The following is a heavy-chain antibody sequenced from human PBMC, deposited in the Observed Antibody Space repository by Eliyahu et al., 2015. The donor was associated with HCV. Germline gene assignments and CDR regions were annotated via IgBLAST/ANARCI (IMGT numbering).Heavy chain of an antibody. V-gene: IGHV1-46*01. CDR3: ARVYGDAPDYYGMDV. CDR1: GYTFTSYY. J-gene: IGHJ6*02. D-gene: IGHD4-17*01. CDR2: XNPSGGST. Sequence: QVQLVQSGAEVKKPGASVKVSCKASGYTFTSYYMHWVRQAPGQGLXWMGIXNPSGGSTSYAQKFQGRVTMTRDTSTSTVYMELSSLRSEDTAVYYCARVYGDAPDYYGMDVWGQGTTVTVSS.